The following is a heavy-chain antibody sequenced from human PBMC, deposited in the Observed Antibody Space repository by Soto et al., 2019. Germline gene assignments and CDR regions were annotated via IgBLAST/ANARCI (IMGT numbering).Heavy chain of an antibody. J-gene: IGHJ4*02. CDR2: SYYSGST. Sequence: QVQLQESGPGLVKPSQTLSLTCTVSGGSISSGDYYWSWIRQPPGKGLEWIGDSYYSGSTYYNPSLKSRFTISIDTSKNHFSLKLSSVTAADTAVYYCASRKSSPYFDYWGQGTLVTVSS. D-gene: IGHD3-10*01. CDR1: GGSISSGDYY. V-gene: IGHV4-30-4*01. CDR3: ASRKSSPYFDY.